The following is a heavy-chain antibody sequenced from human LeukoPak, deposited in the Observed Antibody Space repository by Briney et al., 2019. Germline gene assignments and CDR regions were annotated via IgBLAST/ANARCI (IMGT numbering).Heavy chain of an antibody. CDR2: IHYDGTNE. D-gene: IGHD1-26*01. V-gene: IGHV3-30*02. CDR3: ARDSVSGSFYGYFDY. CDR1: GFTFSSHG. Sequence: PGGSLRLSCAASGFTFSSHGMHWVRQAPGKGLEWVAFIHYDGTNEYYADSVKGRVTISRDSSKNTLYLQMNSLRAEDTAVYYCARDSVSGSFYGYFDYWGQGTLVTVSS. J-gene: IGHJ4*02.